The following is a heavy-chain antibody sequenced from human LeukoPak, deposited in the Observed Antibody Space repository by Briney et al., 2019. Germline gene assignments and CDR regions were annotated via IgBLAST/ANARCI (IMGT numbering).Heavy chain of an antibody. V-gene: IGHV3-21*01. D-gene: IGHD2-21*02. CDR1: GFTFGSYS. J-gene: IGHJ6*03. CDR2: ISSSSSYI. CDR3: ARGGVVTTFFDYYYYYMDV. Sequence: GGSLRLSCAASGFTFGSYSMNWVRQAPGKGLEWVSSISSSSSYIYYADSLKGRFTISRDNAKNSLFLQMNSLRAEDTAVYYCARGGVVTTFFDYYYYYMDVWGKGTTVTVSS.